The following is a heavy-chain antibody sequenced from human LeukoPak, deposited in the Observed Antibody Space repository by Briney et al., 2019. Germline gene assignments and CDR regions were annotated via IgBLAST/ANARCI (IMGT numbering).Heavy chain of an antibody. J-gene: IGHJ4*02. V-gene: IGHV3-53*01. CDR2: IYSGGNT. D-gene: IGHD6-13*01. CDR3: ARLGAAAGVDY. CDR1: GFTVSSNY. Sequence: GGSPRLSCAASGFTVSSNYMSWVRQAPGKGLEWVSVIYSGGNTYYADSVKGRFIISRDNSKNTLYLQMNSLRVEDTAMYYCARLGAAAGVDYWGQGTLVTVSS.